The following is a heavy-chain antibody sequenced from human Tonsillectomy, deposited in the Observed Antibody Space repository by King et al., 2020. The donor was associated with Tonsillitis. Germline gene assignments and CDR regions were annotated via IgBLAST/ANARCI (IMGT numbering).Heavy chain of an antibody. J-gene: IGHJ4*02. Sequence: VQLVESGGGVVQPGRSLRLSCAASGFTFSSYAMHWVRQAPGKGLEWVAVISYDGSNKYYADSVKGRFTISRDNSKNTLYLQMNSLRAEDTAVYYCAREGWELPNLDYWGQGTLVTVSS. V-gene: IGHV3-30-3*01. CDR1: GFTFSSYA. D-gene: IGHD1-26*01. CDR3: AREGWELPNLDY. CDR2: ISYDGSNK.